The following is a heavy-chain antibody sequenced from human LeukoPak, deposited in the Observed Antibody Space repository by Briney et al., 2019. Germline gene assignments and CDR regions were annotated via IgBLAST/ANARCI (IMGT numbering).Heavy chain of an antibody. CDR1: GGTFSSYA. V-gene: IGHV1-18*01. J-gene: IGHJ4*02. Sequence: ASVKVSCKASGGTFSSYAISWVRQAPGQGLEWMGWISAYNGNTNYAQKLQGRVTMTTDTSTSTAYMEVRSLRSDDTAVYYCARKLGYCSGGSCYLCDYWGQGTLVTVSS. CDR3: ARKLGYCSGGSCYLCDY. D-gene: IGHD2-15*01. CDR2: ISAYNGNT.